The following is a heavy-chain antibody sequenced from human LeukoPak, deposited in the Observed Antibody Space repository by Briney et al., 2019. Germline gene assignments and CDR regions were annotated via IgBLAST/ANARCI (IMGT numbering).Heavy chain of an antibody. Sequence: PSETLSLTCTVSGGSISSYYYNWIRQPPGKGLEWIGDIYNSGSTNSNPSLKSRVTISVDTSKNQFSLKLSSVTAADTAVYYCARAGSITLDYWGQGTLVTVSS. V-gene: IGHV4-59*12. CDR2: IYNSGST. CDR3: ARAGSITLDY. J-gene: IGHJ4*02. D-gene: IGHD3-10*01. CDR1: GGSISSYY.